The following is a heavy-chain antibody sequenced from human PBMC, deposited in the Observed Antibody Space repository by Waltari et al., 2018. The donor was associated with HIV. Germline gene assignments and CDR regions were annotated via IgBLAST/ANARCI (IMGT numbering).Heavy chain of an antibody. V-gene: IGHV3-49*03. D-gene: IGHD5-18*01. J-gene: IGHJ4*02. CDR1: GFPFGAYA. CDR2: IRSKTYGGTT. Sequence: EVQLVESGGGLVQSGRSLRLSCTASGFPFGAYAMSWFRQAPGKGLEWVGFIRSKTYGGTTEYAASVKDRFTISRDDSKSIAYLQMNSLKTEDTAVYYCSRSRGYSYGYADYWGQGTLVTVSS. CDR3: SRSRGYSYGYADY.